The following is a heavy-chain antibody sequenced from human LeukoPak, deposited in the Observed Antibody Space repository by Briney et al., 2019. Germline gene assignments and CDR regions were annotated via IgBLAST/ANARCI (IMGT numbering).Heavy chain of an antibody. D-gene: IGHD2-15*01. CDR2: IRKDGSEK. Sequence: GGSLRLSCEASGFTFSTSWMSWVRQAPGKGLEWVANIRKDGSEKNYVDSVKGRFTISRDNAEDSLYLQMNSLRAEDTAVYYCAKRAANLIRWGQGTLVTVSS. V-gene: IGHV3-7*01. CDR1: GFTFSTSW. CDR3: AKRAANLIR. J-gene: IGHJ4*02.